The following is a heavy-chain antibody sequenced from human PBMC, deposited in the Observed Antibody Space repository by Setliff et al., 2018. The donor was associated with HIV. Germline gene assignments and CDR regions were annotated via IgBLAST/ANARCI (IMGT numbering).Heavy chain of an antibody. J-gene: IGHJ4*02. CDR2: IWYDGSNT. V-gene: IGHV3-33*01. CDR1: GFTFSNYG. Sequence: SGGSLRLSCAASGFTFSNYGMHWVRQAPGKGLEWVAVIWYDGSNTYYADSVKGRFTISRDNSKSTLYLQMNSLRAEDTAVYYCAGGGWELLRGFMPFEYWGQGTLVTVSS. CDR3: AGGGWELLRGFMPFEY. D-gene: IGHD1-26*01.